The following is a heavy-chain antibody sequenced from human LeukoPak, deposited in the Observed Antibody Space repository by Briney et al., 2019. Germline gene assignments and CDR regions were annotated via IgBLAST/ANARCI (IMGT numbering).Heavy chain of an antibody. Sequence: GASVKVSCKASGYSFNSQGMNWVRQAPGQGLEWMGWINTDSGNPTYAQSFTGRFVFSLDSPVSTAYLQISNLMPEDTAKYYCAREILRFDIWGQGTMVTVSS. V-gene: IGHV7-4-1*02. CDR1: GYSFNSQG. CDR2: INTDSGNP. CDR3: AREILRFDI. J-gene: IGHJ3*02.